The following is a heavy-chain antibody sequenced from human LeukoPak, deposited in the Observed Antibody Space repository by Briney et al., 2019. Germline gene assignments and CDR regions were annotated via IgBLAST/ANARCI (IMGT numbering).Heavy chain of an antibody. D-gene: IGHD6-13*01. CDR1: GGTFSSYA. V-gene: IGHV1-69*13. J-gene: IGHJ4*02. Sequence: GASVKVSCKASGGTFSSYAISWVRQAPGQGLEWMVGIIPIFGTANYAQKFQGRVTITADESTSTAYMELSSLRSEDTAVYYCARAAEQQLIASFDYWGQGTLVTVSS. CDR2: IIPIFGTA. CDR3: ARAAEQQLIASFDY.